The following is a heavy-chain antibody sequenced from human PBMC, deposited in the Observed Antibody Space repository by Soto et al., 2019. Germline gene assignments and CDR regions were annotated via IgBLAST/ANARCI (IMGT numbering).Heavy chain of an antibody. J-gene: IGHJ3*02. CDR3: ASIVVVTANMWDDSFDI. CDR1: GVYFRGHY. CDR2: INHSGST. Sequence: LLTMSVTCAVYGVYFRGHYWSCIRQQTGKGLEWIGEINHSGSTNYNPSLKSRVTISVDTSKNQFSLKLSSVTAADTAVYYCASIVVVTANMWDDSFDIWGQGTMVTVSS. V-gene: IGHV4-34*01. D-gene: IGHD2-21*02.